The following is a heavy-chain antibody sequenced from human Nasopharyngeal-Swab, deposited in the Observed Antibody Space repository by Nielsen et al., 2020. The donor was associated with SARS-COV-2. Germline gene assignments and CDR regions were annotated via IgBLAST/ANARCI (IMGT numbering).Heavy chain of an antibody. D-gene: IGHD3-22*01. J-gene: IGHJ6*02. Sequence: SVKVSCRASGFTFTSSAVQWVRQARGQRLEWIGWIVVGSGNTNYAQKFQGRVTITADESTSTAYMELSSLRSEDTAVYYCARTFTDANYYDSSGTGGMDVWGQGTTVTVSS. CDR2: IVVGSGNT. CDR1: GFTFTSSA. V-gene: IGHV1-58*01. CDR3: ARTFTDANYYDSSGTGGMDV.